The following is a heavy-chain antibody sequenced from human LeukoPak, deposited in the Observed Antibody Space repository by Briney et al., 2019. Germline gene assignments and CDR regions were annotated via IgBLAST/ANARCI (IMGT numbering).Heavy chain of an antibody. D-gene: IGHD3-9*01. V-gene: IGHV3-15*01. J-gene: IGHJ4*02. CDR1: GFTFSNAW. CDR3: AKDIAELRYFDWYYFGY. CDR2: IKCKTDCGTT. Sequence: GGSLRLSCAASGFTFSNAWMSWVRQAPGKGLEWVGRIKCKTDCGTTDYASPVKGRFTISRDDSKNTLYLQMNSLKTEDTAVYYCAKDIAELRYFDWYYFGYWGQGTLVAVSS.